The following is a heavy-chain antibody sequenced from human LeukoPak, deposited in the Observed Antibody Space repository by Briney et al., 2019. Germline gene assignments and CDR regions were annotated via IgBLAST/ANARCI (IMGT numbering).Heavy chain of an antibody. CDR3: ARQGAAISLWYYGMDV. D-gene: IGHD2-2*02. CDR1: GFTFSSYW. Sequence: GGSLRLSCAASGFTFSSYWMSWIRQAPGKGLEWVANIKQDGSEKYYVDSVKGRFTISRDNAKNTLYLQMNSLRAEDTAVYYCARQGAAISLWYYGMDVWGQGTTVTVSS. J-gene: IGHJ6*02. CDR2: IKQDGSEK. V-gene: IGHV3-7*01.